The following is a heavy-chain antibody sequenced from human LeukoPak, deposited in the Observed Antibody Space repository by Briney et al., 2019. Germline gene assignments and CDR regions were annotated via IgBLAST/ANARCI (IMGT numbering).Heavy chain of an antibody. CDR1: GGSFSGYY. V-gene: IGHV4-34*01. CDR3: ARPYSSSWYLRRGYYYYGMDV. CDR2: INHSGST. J-gene: IGHJ6*02. D-gene: IGHD6-13*01. Sequence: PSETLSLTCAVYGGSFSGYYWSWIRQPPGKGLEWIGEINHSGSTNYNPSLKSRVTISVDTSKNQFSLKLSSVTAADTAVYYCARPYSSSWYLRRGYYYYGMDVWGQGTTVTVSS.